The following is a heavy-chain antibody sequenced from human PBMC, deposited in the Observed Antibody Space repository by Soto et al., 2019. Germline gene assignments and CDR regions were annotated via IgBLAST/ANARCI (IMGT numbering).Heavy chain of an antibody. V-gene: IGHV3-30*03. CDR2: ISYDGSNK. J-gene: IGHJ2*01. D-gene: IGHD6-19*01. Sequence: QVQLVESGGGVVQPGRSLRLSCAASGFTFSSYAMHWVRQAPGKGLEWVALISYDGSNKYYADSVKGRFTISRDNSKNMVYMEMNSLRTEDRAVYYCARVEAVAVTWWYFDLWGRGTLVTVSS. CDR3: ARVEAVAVTWWYFDL. CDR1: GFTFSSYA.